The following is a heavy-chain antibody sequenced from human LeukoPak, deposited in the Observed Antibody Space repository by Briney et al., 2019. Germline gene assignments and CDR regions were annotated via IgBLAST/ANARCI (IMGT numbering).Heavy chain of an antibody. CDR1: GYSTSSGYY. J-gene: IGHJ4*02. V-gene: IGHV4-38-2*01. CDR3: ARLVPAAILDY. Sequence: SETLSLTCAVSGYSTSSGYYWGWIRQPPGKGLEWIGSIYHSGSTYYNPSLKSRVTISVDTSKNQFSLKLSSVTAADTAVYYCARLVPAAILDYWGQGTLVTVSS. D-gene: IGHD2-2*02. CDR2: IYHSGST.